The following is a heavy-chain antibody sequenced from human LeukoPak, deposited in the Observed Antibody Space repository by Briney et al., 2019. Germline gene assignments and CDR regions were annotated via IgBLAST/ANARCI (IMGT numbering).Heavy chain of an antibody. Sequence: SETLSLTCSVSGVSLNSSNYYWGWIRQPPGKGLDWIGSLYSREKAFYNPSLKSRVTISVDTSKNQFSLKLSSVTAADTAVYYCARGGSSSSYGYYYYYMDVWGKGTTVTISS. D-gene: IGHD6-13*01. CDR3: ARGGSSSSYGYYYYYMDV. J-gene: IGHJ6*03. V-gene: IGHV4-39*07. CDR1: GVSLNSSNYY. CDR2: LYSREKA.